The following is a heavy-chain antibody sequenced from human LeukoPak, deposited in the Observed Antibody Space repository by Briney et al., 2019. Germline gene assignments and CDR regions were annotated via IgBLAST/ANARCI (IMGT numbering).Heavy chain of an antibody. J-gene: IGHJ4*02. CDR1: GYTFSDYY. V-gene: IGHV1-2*02. CDR2: INPHSGGT. Sequence: ASVKLPCKASGYTFSDYYIHWVRQAPGQGLEWMGWINPHSGGTNSAQKFQGRVTMTRDTSISTAYMELNNLRSDDAAVYYCMRSVGSTHWYVYRGQGTHVIVSS. D-gene: IGHD6-13*01. CDR3: MRSVGSTHWYVY.